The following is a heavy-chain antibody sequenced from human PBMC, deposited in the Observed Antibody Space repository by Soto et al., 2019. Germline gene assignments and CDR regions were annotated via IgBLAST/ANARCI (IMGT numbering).Heavy chain of an antibody. Sequence: VQLQESGPGLVKPSETLSLICTASGGSISSDYLSWIRQPAGQGLEWIGRVYTSGYSNSNPSLKSRVTMSVDTSKKQFSLNLSSVTAADTAVYYCAREPTTAGTVNWFDPWGQGTLVTVSS. V-gene: IGHV4-4*07. D-gene: IGHD6-13*01. CDR3: AREPTTAGTVNWFDP. J-gene: IGHJ5*02. CDR1: GGSISSDY. CDR2: VYTSGYS.